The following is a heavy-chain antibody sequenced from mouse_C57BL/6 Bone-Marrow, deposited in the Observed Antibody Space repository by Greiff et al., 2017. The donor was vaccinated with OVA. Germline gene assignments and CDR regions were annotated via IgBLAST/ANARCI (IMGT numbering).Heavy chain of an antibody. CDR1: GYTFTSYW. V-gene: IGHV1-52*01. Sequence: QVHVKQPGAELVRPGSSVKLSCKASGYTFTSYWMHWVKQRPIQGLEWIGNIDPSDSETHYNQKFKDKATLTVDKSSSTAYMQLSSLTSEDSAVYYCARSWGYYYFDYWGQGTTLTVSS. J-gene: IGHJ2*01. CDR3: ARSWGYYYFDY. CDR2: IDPSDSET. D-gene: IGHD2-3*01.